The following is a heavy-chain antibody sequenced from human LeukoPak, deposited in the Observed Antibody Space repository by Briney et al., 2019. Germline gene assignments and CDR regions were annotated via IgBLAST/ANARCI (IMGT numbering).Heavy chain of an antibody. CDR1: GGSISSYY. Sequence: SETLSLTCTVSGGSISSYYWSWIRQPAGEGLEWIGRIYTSGSTSYNPSLKSRVTISVDTSKNQFSLRLTSVTAADTAVYYCVRSADRVVRGAPPYYYYYMDVWGKGTTVTVSS. J-gene: IGHJ6*03. CDR2: IYTSGST. CDR3: VRSADRVVRGAPPYYYYYMDV. V-gene: IGHV4-4*07. D-gene: IGHD3-10*01.